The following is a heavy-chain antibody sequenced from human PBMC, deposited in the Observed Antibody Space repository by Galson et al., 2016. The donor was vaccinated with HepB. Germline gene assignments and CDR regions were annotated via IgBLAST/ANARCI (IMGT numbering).Heavy chain of an antibody. D-gene: IGHD5-18*01. J-gene: IGHJ4*02. CDR1: GFTFSSYA. CDR2: ISYDGSNN. V-gene: IGHV3-30*04. CDR3: AGVEVDTAMDYYFDY. Sequence: SLRLSCAASGFTFSSYAMHWVRQAPGKGLEWVAVISYDGSNNYYADSVKGRFTISRDNSKNTLYLQMSSLRAEDTAVYYCAGVEVDTAMDYYFDYWGQGTLVTVSS.